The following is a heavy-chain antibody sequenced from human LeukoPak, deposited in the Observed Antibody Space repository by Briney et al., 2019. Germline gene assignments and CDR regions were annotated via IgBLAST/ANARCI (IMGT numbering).Heavy chain of an antibody. D-gene: IGHD1-26*01. CDR3: AREFSGSNYGFPFDY. V-gene: IGHV3-23*01. Sequence: GGSLRLSCAASGFTFSIYAMSWVRQAPGEGLEWVSAISGSGGSTYYADSVKGRFTISRDNSKNTLYLQMNSLRAEDTAVYYCAREFSGSNYGFPFDYWGQGTLVTVSS. J-gene: IGHJ4*02. CDR1: GFTFSIYA. CDR2: ISGSGGST.